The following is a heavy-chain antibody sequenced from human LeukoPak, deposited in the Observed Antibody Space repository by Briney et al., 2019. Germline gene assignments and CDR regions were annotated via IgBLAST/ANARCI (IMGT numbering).Heavy chain of an antibody. CDR3: AAENRGLFDY. Sequence: SETLSLTCTVSGGSISSYYWSWIRQPPGKGLEWIGYIHYSGSTNYNPSLKSRVTISVDTSKNQFSLKLSSVTAADTAVYYCAAENRGLFDYWGQGTLVTVSS. V-gene: IGHV4-59*01. CDR2: IHYSGST. CDR1: GGSISSYY. D-gene: IGHD3-10*01. J-gene: IGHJ4*02.